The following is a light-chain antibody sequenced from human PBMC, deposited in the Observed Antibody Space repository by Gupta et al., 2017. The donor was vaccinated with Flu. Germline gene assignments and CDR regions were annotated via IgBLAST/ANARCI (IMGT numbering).Light chain of an antibody. CDR2: GAS. Sequence: EIVMTQSPATLSVSPGERSTLSCRASQRVSSNLAWYQQKPGQAPRLLIYGASTSATGIPATISSSRSSAAFTLIIISRLSPDFVVTYCWHKYNWENIFGQGTKVEIK. J-gene: IGKJ2*01. V-gene: IGKV3-15*01. CDR3: WHKYNWENI. CDR1: QRVSSN.